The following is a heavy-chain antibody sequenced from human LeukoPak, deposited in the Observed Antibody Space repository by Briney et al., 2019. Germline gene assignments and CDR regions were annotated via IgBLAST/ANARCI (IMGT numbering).Heavy chain of an antibody. CDR1: GGSISGYY. CDR3: ARVFSVGGVGIGAFDM. D-gene: IGHD1-26*01. Sequence: PSETLSLTCTVSGGSISGYYWSWIRQPPGKGLEYIGYIYYSGSTNYNPSLKSRVTISVDTSKNQFSLKLSSVTAADTAVYYCARVFSVGGVGIGAFDMWGQGTMVTVSS. CDR2: IYYSGST. V-gene: IGHV4-59*01. J-gene: IGHJ3*02.